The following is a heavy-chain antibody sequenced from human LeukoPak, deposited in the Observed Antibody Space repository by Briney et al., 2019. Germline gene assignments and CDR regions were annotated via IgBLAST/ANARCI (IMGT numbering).Heavy chain of an antibody. J-gene: IGHJ4*02. CDR2: IYYSGST. CDR1: GGSISSSSYY. V-gene: IGHV4-39*07. D-gene: IGHD2-2*01. Sequence: SETLSLTCTVSGGSISSSSYYWGWIRQPPGKGLEWIGSIYYSGSTYYNPSLKSRVTISVDKSKNQFSLKLSSVTAADTAVYYCAREDIVVVPAYFDYWGQGTLVTVSS. CDR3: AREDIVVVPAYFDY.